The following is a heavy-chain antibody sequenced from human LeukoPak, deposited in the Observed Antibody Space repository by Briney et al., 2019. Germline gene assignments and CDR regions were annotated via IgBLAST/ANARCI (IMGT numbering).Heavy chain of an antibody. CDR3: ARDRSSVIVR. Sequence: SETLSLTCTVSGGSISSSSYYWGWIRQPPGKGLEWIGSIYYSGSTYYNPSLKSRVTISVDTSKNQFSLKLSSVTAADTAVYYCARDRSSVIVRWGQGTLVTVSS. J-gene: IGHJ4*02. CDR2: IYYSGST. V-gene: IGHV4-39*07. D-gene: IGHD2-21*01. CDR1: GGSISSSSYY.